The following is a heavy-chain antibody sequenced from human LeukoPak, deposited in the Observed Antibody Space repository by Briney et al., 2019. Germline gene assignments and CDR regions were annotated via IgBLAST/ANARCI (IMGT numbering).Heavy chain of an antibody. CDR3: ARWKESVTFDY. V-gene: IGHV1-18*01. Sequence: ASVKVSCKTSGYTFTSYGISWVRQAPGQGLEWMGWINVHNGNTNYAQKLQDRVAMTTDTSTSTAYMELRSLRSDDTAVYYCARWKESVTFDYWGQGALVTVSS. J-gene: IGHJ4*02. CDR2: INVHNGNT. D-gene: IGHD1-1*01. CDR1: GYTFTSYG.